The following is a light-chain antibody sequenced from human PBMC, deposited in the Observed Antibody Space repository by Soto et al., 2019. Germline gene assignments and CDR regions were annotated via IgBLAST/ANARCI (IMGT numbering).Light chain of an antibody. CDR1: QSVSGN. Sequence: EIEMPQSPANLSLYIGARATLSCRASQSVSGNLAWYQQKPGQAPRILISGASNGATGIPPKFSGSLSGTELTLPVDRLQSDDMSVDDGQQYYNWPVTLFGGTKVDLK. J-gene: IGKJ4*01. CDR3: QQYYNWPVT. V-gene: IGKV3-15*01. CDR2: GAS.